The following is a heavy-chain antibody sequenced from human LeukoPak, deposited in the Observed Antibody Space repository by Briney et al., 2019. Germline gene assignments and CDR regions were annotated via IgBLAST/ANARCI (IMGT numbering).Heavy chain of an antibody. Sequence: GESLKISCKGSGYSFTSYWIGWVRQMPGKGLEWMGIIYPGDSDTRYSPSFQGQVTISADKSISTAYLQWSSLKASDTAMYYCASSEPSDCSSTSCSYDAFDIWGQGTMVTVSS. CDR1: GYSFTSYW. D-gene: IGHD2-2*01. CDR2: IYPGDSDT. V-gene: IGHV5-51*01. CDR3: ASSEPSDCSSTSCSYDAFDI. J-gene: IGHJ3*02.